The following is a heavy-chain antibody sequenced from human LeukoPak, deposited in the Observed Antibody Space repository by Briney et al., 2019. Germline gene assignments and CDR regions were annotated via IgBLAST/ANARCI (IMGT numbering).Heavy chain of an antibody. CDR2: ISSSGSTI. V-gene: IGHV3-11*04. CDR3: ARDFYRSSGYAGYYYYMDV. J-gene: IGHJ6*03. CDR1: GFTFSDYY. D-gene: IGHD4-23*01. Sequence: AGGSVRLSCAASGFTFSDYYMSWIRQAPGKGLEWVSYISSSGSTIYYADSVKGRFTISRDNAKNSLYLQMNSLRAEDTAVYYCARDFYRSSGYAGYYYYMDVWGKGTTVTVSS.